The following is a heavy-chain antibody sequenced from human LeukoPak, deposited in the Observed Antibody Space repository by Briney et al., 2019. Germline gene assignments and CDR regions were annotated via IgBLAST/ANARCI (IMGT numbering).Heavy chain of an antibody. CDR1: GYTFTSYD. V-gene: IGHV1-8*01. CDR2: MNPDSGNT. J-gene: IGHJ4*02. CDR3: ARIMADSSGYYY. Sequence: GASVKVSCKASGYTFTSYDINWVRQATGQGLEWMGWMNPDSGNTGYAQKFQGRVTMTRNTSINTAYMELSSLRSEDSAVYYCARIMADSSGYYYWGQGTLVTVSS. D-gene: IGHD3-22*01.